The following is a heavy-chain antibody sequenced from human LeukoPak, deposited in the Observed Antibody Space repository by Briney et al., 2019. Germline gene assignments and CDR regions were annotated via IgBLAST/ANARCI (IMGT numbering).Heavy chain of an antibody. V-gene: IGHV3-7*01. CDR2: IKQDGSDQ. CDR1: GFPLNNYW. J-gene: IGHJ4*02. CDR3: ARDPTIFGVVIVPDY. D-gene: IGHD3-3*01. Sequence: PGGPLRLPCTASGFPLNNYWMICLRHAPGEALEWLANIKQDGSDQYYVESVKGRFTISRDKAKNSLYLQMNSLRAEDTAVYYCARDPTIFGVVIVPDYWGQGTLVTVSS.